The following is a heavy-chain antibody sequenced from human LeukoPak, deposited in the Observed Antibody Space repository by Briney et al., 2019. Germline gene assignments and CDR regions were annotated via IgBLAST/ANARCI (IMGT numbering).Heavy chain of an antibody. CDR3: ARAVMGWSYYYYYYMDV. J-gene: IGHJ6*03. Sequence: GASVKVSCKASGYTFTSYGISWVRQAPGQGLEWMGWISAYNGNTNYAQKLQGRVTMTTDTSTSTAYMELRSLRSDDTAVYYCARAVMGWSYYYYYYMDVWGKGTTVTISS. CDR1: GYTFTSYG. D-gene: IGHD3-16*01. CDR2: ISAYNGNT. V-gene: IGHV1-18*01.